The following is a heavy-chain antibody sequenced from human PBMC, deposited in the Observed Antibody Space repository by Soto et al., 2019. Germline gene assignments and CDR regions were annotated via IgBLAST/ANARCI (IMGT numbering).Heavy chain of an antibody. Sequence: EVQLVESGGGLVKPGGSLRLSCAASGFTFSSYSMNWVRQAPGKGLEWVSSISSSSSYIYYADSVKGRFTISRDNAKNALYLQMNRLRAEDTAVYYCARGYCSSTSCYYYYYMDVWGKGTTVTVSS. D-gene: IGHD2-2*01. V-gene: IGHV3-21*01. CDR1: GFTFSSYS. J-gene: IGHJ6*03. CDR3: ARGYCSSTSCYYYYYMDV. CDR2: ISSSSSYI.